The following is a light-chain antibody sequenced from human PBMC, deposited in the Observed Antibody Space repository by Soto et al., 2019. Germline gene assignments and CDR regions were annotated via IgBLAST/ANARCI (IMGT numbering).Light chain of an antibody. J-gene: IGKJ4*01. Sequence: DIQMTQSPSSLSASVGDRVTITCRTSQSIRNDLGWYQQKPGKVPNLLMYGASTLQSGVPSRFSGSGSGTEFTLTISSLQPEDFATYYCLHQNSYLALSFGGGTKVEMK. CDR1: QSIRND. V-gene: IGKV1-17*01. CDR2: GAS. CDR3: LHQNSYLALS.